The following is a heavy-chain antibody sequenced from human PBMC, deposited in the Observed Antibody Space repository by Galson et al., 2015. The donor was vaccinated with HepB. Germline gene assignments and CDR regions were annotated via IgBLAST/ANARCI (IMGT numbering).Heavy chain of an antibody. V-gene: IGHV1-18*04. CDR3: ARDVELYDYIWGSYRYTTSGPFDY. J-gene: IGHJ4*02. CDR1: GYTFTSYG. CDR2: ISAYNGNT. Sequence: SVKVSCKASGYTFTSYGISWVRQAPGQGLEWMGWISAYNGNTNYAQKLQGRVTMTTDTSTSTAYMELRSLRSDDTAVYYCARDVELYDYIWGSYRYTTSGPFDYWGQGTLVTVSS. D-gene: IGHD3-16*02.